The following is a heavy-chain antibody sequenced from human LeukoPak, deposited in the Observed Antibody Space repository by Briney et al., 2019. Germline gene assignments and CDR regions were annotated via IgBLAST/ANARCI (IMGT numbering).Heavy chain of an antibody. CDR1: GFTFSGYW. CDR3: ARDPRNKGFDP. Sequence: GGSLRLSRAASGFTFSGYWMHWARQSPGKGLVWVSCIKGDGSDTRYADSVKGRFTISRDNAKNTLYLQMNSLRVEDTAVYYCARDPRNKGFDPWGQGTLVTVSS. D-gene: IGHD1/OR15-1a*01. CDR2: IKGDGSDT. J-gene: IGHJ5*02. V-gene: IGHV3-74*01.